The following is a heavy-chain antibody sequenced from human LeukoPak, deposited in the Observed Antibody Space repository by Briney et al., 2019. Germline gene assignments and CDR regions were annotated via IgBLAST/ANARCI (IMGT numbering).Heavy chain of an antibody. CDR2: IWYDGSNK. J-gene: IGHJ4*02. CDR3: AKVPHLVVNPSYFDY. D-gene: IGHD3-22*01. V-gene: IGHV3-33*06. CDR1: GFTFSSYG. Sequence: PGGSLRLSCAASGFTFSSYGMHWVRQAPGKGLEWVAVIWYDGSNKYYADSVKGRFTISRDNSKNTLYLQMNSLRAEDTAVYYCAKVPHLVVNPSYFDYWGQGTLVTVSS.